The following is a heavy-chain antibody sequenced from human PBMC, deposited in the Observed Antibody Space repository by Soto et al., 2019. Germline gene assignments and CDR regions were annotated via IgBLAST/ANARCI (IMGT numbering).Heavy chain of an antibody. Sequence: GGSLRLSCAASGFTFSNVWLSWVRQGPGKGLEWLGRIKSRTENETTDYASPARGRFIISRDDSKNMLYLQLSSLRIEDTAVYYCTRDGRGLGRLSLFEYWGQGVLVTVSS. CDR3: TRDGRGLGRLSLFEY. CDR2: IKSRTENETT. D-gene: IGHD2-21*02. J-gene: IGHJ4*02. V-gene: IGHV3-15*01. CDR1: GFTFSNVW.